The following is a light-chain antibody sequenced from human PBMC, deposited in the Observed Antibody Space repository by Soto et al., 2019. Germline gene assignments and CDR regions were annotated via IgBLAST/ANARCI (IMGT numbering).Light chain of an antibody. CDR2: GAS. V-gene: IGKV3-20*01. CDR1: QTLSSNY. CDR3: QHYGSSPRRT. Sequence: DTVLTQSPGTLSLSPGEGATLSCRASQTLSSNYLAWYQQKPGQAPRLLIYGASTRATGTPDRFSGSGSGTDFTLTISRLEPEDFAVYYCQHYGSSPRRTFGQGTKVEIK. J-gene: IGKJ1*01.